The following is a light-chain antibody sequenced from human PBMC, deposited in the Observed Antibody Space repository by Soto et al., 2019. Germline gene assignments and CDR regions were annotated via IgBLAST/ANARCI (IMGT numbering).Light chain of an antibody. J-gene: IGKJ2*01. CDR2: GAS. Sequence: EIVLTQTPGTLSLSPGERATLSXXXXQSVTSSHLAWYQQKPGQAPRLLIYGASTRATGIPDRFSGSGSDTDFSLTIRRLDPEDFAMYYCLLYFSPDRYTFGPGTKVQIK. CDR3: LLYFSPDRYT. V-gene: IGKV3-20*01. CDR1: QSVTSSH.